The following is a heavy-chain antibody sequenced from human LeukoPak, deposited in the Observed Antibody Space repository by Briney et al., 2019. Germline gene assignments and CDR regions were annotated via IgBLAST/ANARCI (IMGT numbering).Heavy chain of an antibody. J-gene: IGHJ4*02. CDR3: AKISWDGRGTFD. CDR2: IRGSGADK. V-gene: IGHV3-23*01. D-gene: IGHD1/OR15-1a*01. Sequence: GGSLRLSCVASGFTFSSYWMTWVRQAPGKGLEWVSSIRGSGADKYYADSVKGRFSISRDNSQDTLSLQMDSLRAEDTAVYYCAKISWDGRGTFDWGRGTLVTVSS. CDR1: GFTFSSYW.